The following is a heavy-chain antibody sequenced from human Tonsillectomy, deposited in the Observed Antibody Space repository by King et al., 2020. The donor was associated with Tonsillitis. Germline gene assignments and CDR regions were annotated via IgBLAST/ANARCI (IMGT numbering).Heavy chain of an antibody. V-gene: IGHV2-5*01. D-gene: IGHD6-6*01. J-gene: IGHJ5*02. CDR3: AHRHEYSRSIWFDP. CDR1: GFSLSTSGVG. CDR2: IYWNDDK. Sequence: INLTESGPTLVKPTQTLTLTCTFSGFSLSTSGVGVGWIRQPPGKALEWLALIYWNDDKRYSPSLKSRLTMTKDTSKKQVVLTMTNMDPVDTATYDGAHRHEYSRSIWFDPWGQGTVVTVSS.